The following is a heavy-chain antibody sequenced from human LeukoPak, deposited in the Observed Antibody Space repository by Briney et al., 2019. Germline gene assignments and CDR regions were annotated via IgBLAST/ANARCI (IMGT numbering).Heavy chain of an antibody. CDR3: AREGGYSYGSAVGWFDP. D-gene: IGHD5-18*01. CDR1: GFTFSSYS. V-gene: IGHV3-48*02. J-gene: IGHJ5*02. CDR2: ISSTSGTI. Sequence: GGSLRLSCAASGFTFSSYSMNWVRRAPGKGLEWVSYISSTSGTIYYAGSAQGRFTISRDNAKNSLYLQMNSLRDEDTAVYYCAREGGYSYGSAVGWFDPWGQGTLVTVSS.